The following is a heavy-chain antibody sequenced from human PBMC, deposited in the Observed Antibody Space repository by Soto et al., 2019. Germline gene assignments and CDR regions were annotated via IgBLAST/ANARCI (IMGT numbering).Heavy chain of an antibody. CDR2: ISSTSGTI. D-gene: IGHD6-19*01. CDR1: GFVFSTYS. J-gene: IGHJ6*02. Sequence: GGSLRLSCEASGFVFSTYSMNWVRQAPGKGLEWISYISSTSGTIYYADSVKGRFTIFKDNAKNSLFLQMNGLRDDDTAVYYCANQKIRFSVAGTLYGLGVWGQGTTVTVSS. V-gene: IGHV3-48*02. CDR3: ANQKIRFSVAGTLYGLGV.